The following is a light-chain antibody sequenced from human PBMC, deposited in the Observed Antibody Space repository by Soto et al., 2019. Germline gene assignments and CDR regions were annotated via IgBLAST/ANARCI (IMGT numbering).Light chain of an antibody. V-gene: IGLV2-23*03. Sequence: QSVLTQPASVSGSPGQSITICCTGTSSDVGSYNLVSWYQQHPGKAPKLMIYEGSKRPSGVSNRFSGSKSGNTASLTISGLQAGDEANYYCCSYAGSSTFVVFGGGTKVTVL. CDR1: SSDVGSYNL. CDR3: CSYAGSSTFVV. CDR2: EGS. J-gene: IGLJ3*02.